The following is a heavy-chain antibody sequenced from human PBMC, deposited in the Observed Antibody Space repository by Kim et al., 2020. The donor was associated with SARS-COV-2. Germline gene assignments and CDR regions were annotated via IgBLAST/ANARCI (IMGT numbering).Heavy chain of an antibody. CDR1: GFTFSSYG. V-gene: IGHV3-30*18. CDR3: AKAGSVRVYYDHPLDY. J-gene: IGHJ4*02. CDR2: ISYDGSNK. Sequence: GGSLRLSCAASGFTFSSYGMHWVRQAPGKGLEWVAVISYDGSNKYYADSVKDRFTISRDNSKNTLYLQMNSLRAEDTAVYYCAKAGSVRVYYDHPLDYWGQGTLVNVSS. D-gene: IGHD3-22*01.